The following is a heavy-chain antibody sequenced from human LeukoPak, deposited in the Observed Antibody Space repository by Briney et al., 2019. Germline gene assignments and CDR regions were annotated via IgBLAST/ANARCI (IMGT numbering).Heavy chain of an antibody. Sequence: SETLSLTCTVSGGSISSYYWSWIRQPPGKGLEWIGYIYYSGSTNYNPSLKSRVTISVDTSKNQFSLKLSSVTAADTAVYYCARVTVGYRVPAAMSNLYYYYGMDVWGQGTTVTVSS. J-gene: IGHJ6*02. CDR1: GGSISSYY. CDR3: ARVTVGYRVPAAMSNLYYYYGMDV. V-gene: IGHV4-59*01. D-gene: IGHD2-2*01. CDR2: IYYSGST.